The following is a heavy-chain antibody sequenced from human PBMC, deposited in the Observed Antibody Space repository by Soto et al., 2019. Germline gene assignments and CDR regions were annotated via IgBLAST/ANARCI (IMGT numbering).Heavy chain of an antibody. Sequence: SETLSLTCTVSGGSITSSRYYWGWIRQPPGKGLEWIGYIYYSGSTNYNPSLKSRVTISVDTSKNQFSLKLSSVTAADTAVYYCARVSSWPRYYYYGMDVWGQGTTVTVSS. V-gene: IGHV4-61*05. CDR1: GGSITSSRYY. D-gene: IGHD6-13*01. J-gene: IGHJ6*02. CDR2: IYYSGST. CDR3: ARVSSWPRYYYYGMDV.